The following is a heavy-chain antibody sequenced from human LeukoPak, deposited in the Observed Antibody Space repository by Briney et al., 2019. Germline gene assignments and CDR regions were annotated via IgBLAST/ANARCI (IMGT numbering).Heavy chain of an antibody. CDR1: GYTFTGYY. D-gene: IGHD2-2*01. Sequence: ASVKVSCKASGYTFTGYYMHWVRQAPGQGLEWMGWINPNSGGTNYAQKFQGRVTMTRDTSISTAYMERSRLRSDDTAVYYCASVSVPAAIPLYYYYYMDVWGKGTTVTVSS. V-gene: IGHV1-2*02. CDR2: INPNSGGT. J-gene: IGHJ6*03. CDR3: ASVSVPAAIPLYYYYYMDV.